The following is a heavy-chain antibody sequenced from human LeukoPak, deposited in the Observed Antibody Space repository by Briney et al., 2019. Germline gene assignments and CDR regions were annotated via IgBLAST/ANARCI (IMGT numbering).Heavy chain of an antibody. CDR1: GYTFTSYD. Sequence: ASVKVSCKASGYTFTSYDITWVRQAPGQGLEWMGWISVYDGNTNYAQKLQGRVTMTRDTSTSTAYMELRSLRSDDTAVYYCARDRYGNPWGQGTLVTVSS. CDR3: ARDRYGNP. V-gene: IGHV1-18*01. D-gene: IGHD3-16*02. J-gene: IGHJ5*02. CDR2: ISVYDGNT.